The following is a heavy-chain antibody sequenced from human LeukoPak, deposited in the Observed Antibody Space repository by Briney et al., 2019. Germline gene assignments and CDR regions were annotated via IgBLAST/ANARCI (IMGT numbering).Heavy chain of an antibody. Sequence: GASVKVSCKASGYTFTSYYMHWVRQAPGQGLEWMGIINPSGGSTSYAQEFQGRVTITRDTSASTAYMELSSLRSEDMAVYYCARGPTMVRGVIKYNWFDPWGQGTLVTVSS. CDR3: ARGPTMVRGVIKYNWFDP. J-gene: IGHJ5*02. CDR2: INPSGGST. D-gene: IGHD3-10*01. V-gene: IGHV1-46*01. CDR1: GYTFTSYY.